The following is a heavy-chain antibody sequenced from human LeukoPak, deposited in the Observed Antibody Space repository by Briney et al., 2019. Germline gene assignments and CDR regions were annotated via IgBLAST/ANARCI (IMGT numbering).Heavy chain of an antibody. D-gene: IGHD6-19*01. J-gene: IGHJ3*01. Sequence: GGSLRLSCAASGFAFSRYGMHWVRQAPGKGLEWVAVVAFHGNVQRYAESLKGRFTVSRDNSKNTLYLQMDGLRVEDTAVYYCAKEPIEEAGRNAFPVWGQGTMATVSS. V-gene: IGHV3-30*18. CDR3: AKEPIEEAGRNAFPV. CDR2: VAFHGNVQ. CDR1: GFAFSRYG.